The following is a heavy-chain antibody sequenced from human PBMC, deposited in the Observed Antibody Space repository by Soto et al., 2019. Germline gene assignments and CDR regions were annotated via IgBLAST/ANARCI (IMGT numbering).Heavy chain of an antibody. CDR1: GLNFDDFA. Sequence: EVQLVESGGRLVQPGRSLRLSCVGTGLNFDDFAMHWVRQAPGKGLEWVSGITWNSRVLAYADSVKGRFTISRDNARNSLYLQMDILRDEDTALYYCAKGIYDFWSPYYFDSWGQGTLVTVSS. CDR2: ITWNSRVL. J-gene: IGHJ4*02. V-gene: IGHV3-9*01. CDR3: AKGIYDFWSPYYFDS. D-gene: IGHD3-3*01.